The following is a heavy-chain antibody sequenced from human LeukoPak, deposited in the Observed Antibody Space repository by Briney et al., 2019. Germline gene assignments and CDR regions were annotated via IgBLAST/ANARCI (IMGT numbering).Heavy chain of an antibody. Sequence: SETLSLTCAVYGGSFSGYYWSWIRQPPGKGLEWIGEINHSGSTNYNPSLTSRVTISVDTSKNQFSLKLSSVTAADTAVYYCARLTPYYDFWSGYYHDAFDIWGQGTMVTVSS. CDR1: GGSFSGYY. CDR2: INHSGST. V-gene: IGHV4-34*01. J-gene: IGHJ3*02. CDR3: ARLTPYYDFWSGYYHDAFDI. D-gene: IGHD3-3*01.